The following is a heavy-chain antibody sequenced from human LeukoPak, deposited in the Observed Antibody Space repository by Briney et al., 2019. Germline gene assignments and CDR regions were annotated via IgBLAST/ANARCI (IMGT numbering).Heavy chain of an antibody. CDR3: AKDTYCSSTGCYRGYFDY. CDR1: GFTFSSYA. D-gene: IGHD2-2*01. CDR2: ISGSGGGT. Sequence: PGGSLRLSCAASGFTFSSYAMSWVRQAPGKGLEWVSGISGSGGGTYYADSVKGRFTISRDNSQNTLYLQMNSLRTEDTAVYYCAKDTYCSSTGCYRGYFDYWGQGTLVTVSS. J-gene: IGHJ4*02. V-gene: IGHV3-23*01.